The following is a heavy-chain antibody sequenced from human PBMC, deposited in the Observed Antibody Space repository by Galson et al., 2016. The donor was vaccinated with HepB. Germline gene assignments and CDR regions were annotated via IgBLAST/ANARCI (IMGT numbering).Heavy chain of an antibody. J-gene: IGHJ4*02. CDR3: ARGKGGSFLDH. D-gene: IGHD1-26*01. V-gene: IGHV3-11*01. CDR1: GFIFSDYY. CDR2: ISSRGATI. Sequence: SLRLSCAASGFIFSDYYMSWIRQTPGKGLEWLAHISSRGATIYYPDSLKGRFTISRDNAKNSLYLQMNSLRAEDTAVYYCARGKGGSFLDHGGQGAQVTVSS.